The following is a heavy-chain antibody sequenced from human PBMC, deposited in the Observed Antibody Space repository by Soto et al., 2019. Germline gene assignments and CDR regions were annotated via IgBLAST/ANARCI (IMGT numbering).Heavy chain of an antibody. CDR1: GGSISSGDYY. CDR3: ARNPGWFGEQHYYYYGMDV. Sequence: PSETLSLTCTVSGGSISSGDYYWSWIRQPPGKGLEWIGYIYYSGSTYYNPSLKSRVTISVDTSKNQFSLKLSSVTAADTAVYYCARNPGWFGEQHYYYYGMDVWGQGTTVTVS. V-gene: IGHV4-30-4*01. CDR2: IYYSGST. D-gene: IGHD3-10*01. J-gene: IGHJ6*02.